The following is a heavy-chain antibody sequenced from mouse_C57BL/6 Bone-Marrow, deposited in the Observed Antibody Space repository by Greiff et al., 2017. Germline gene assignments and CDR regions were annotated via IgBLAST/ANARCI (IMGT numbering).Heavy chain of an antibody. V-gene: IGHV1-19*01. CDR1: GYTFTDYY. CDR3: ARPCTTVVEWYCDD. CDR2: INPYNGGT. D-gene: IGHD1-1*01. Sequence: VQLQQSGPVLVKPGASVKMSCKASGYTFTDYYMTWVKQSHGKSLEWIGVINPYNGGTSSNQKFKGKATLTVDKSSSTAYMELNSLTSEDSAVDYWARPCTTVVEWYCDDWGTGTTVTVSS. J-gene: IGHJ1*03.